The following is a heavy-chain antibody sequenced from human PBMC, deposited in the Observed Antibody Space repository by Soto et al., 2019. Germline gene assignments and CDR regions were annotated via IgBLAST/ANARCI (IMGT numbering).Heavy chain of an antibody. Sequence: PGGSLRLSCAASGFTFDDYAMHWVRQAPGKGLEWVSGISWNSGGIGYADSVKGRFTISRDNAKNSLYLQMNSLRAEDTALYYCAKAMYSGYDSSTIDYWGQGTLVTVSS. CDR3: AKAMYSGYDSSTIDY. V-gene: IGHV3-9*01. D-gene: IGHD5-12*01. J-gene: IGHJ4*02. CDR1: GFTFDDYA. CDR2: ISWNSGGI.